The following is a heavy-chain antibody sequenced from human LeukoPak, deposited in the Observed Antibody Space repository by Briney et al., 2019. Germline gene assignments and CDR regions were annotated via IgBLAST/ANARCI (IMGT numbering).Heavy chain of an antibody. Sequence: SVKVSCKASGGTFSSYAISWVRQAPGQGREWMGGIIPIFGTANYAQKFQGRVTITADESTSTAYMELSSLRSEDTAVYYCARDGYCSGGSCYTLWGDWGQGTLVTVSS. D-gene: IGHD2-15*01. CDR2: IIPIFGTA. J-gene: IGHJ4*02. CDR1: GGTFSSYA. V-gene: IGHV1-69*13. CDR3: ARDGYCSGGSCYTLWGD.